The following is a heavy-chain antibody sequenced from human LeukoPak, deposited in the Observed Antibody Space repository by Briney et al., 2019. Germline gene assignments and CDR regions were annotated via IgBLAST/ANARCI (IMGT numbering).Heavy chain of an antibody. CDR1: GGSISSYY. CDR3: ARQMDTAMVTGHYYYYMDV. D-gene: IGHD5-18*01. V-gene: IGHV4-59*08. J-gene: IGHJ6*03. CDR2: IYYSGST. Sequence: PSETLSLTCTVSGGSISSYYWSWIRQPPGKGLEWIGYIYYSGSTNYNPSLKSRVTISVDTSKHQFSLKLSSVTAADTAVYYCARQMDTAMVTGHYYYYMDVWGKGTTVTVSS.